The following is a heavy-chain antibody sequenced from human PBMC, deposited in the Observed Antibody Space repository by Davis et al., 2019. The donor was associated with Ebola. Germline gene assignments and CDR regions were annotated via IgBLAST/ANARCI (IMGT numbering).Heavy chain of an antibody. Sequence: GGSLRLSCAASGFTFNTYAMSWVRQAPGKGLEWVSVIYDQSTAYADAVRGRFIISRDKSNNTLYLEMSSLRVDDTAVYYCATTQWLREFDNWGQGTLVTVSS. CDR1: GFTFNTYA. V-gene: IGHV3-23*03. J-gene: IGHJ4*02. D-gene: IGHD6-19*01. CDR3: ATTQWLREFDN. CDR2: IYDQST.